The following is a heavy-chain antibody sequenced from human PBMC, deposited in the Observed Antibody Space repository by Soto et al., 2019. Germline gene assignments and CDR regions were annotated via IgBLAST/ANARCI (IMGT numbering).Heavy chain of an antibody. CDR2: INPGDSDT. D-gene: IGHD6-19*01. J-gene: IGHJ4*02. Sequence: PGESLKISCKGSGYRFINYWIGWGRQMPGKGLEWMGIINPGDSDTRYSPSFQGQVTISADKSISTAYLQWSSLKASDTAIYFCARSFTAGTAGDYWGQGTLVTVSS. CDR1: GYRFINYW. V-gene: IGHV5-51*01. CDR3: ARSFTAGTAGDY.